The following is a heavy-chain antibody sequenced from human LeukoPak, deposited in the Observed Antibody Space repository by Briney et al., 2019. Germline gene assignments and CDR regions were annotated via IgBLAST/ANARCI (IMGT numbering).Heavy chain of an antibody. J-gene: IGHJ4*02. V-gene: IGHV3-7*01. D-gene: IGHD4-11*01. CDR2: IHKDGSET. Sequence: GGSLRLSCAASGFTFGNYWMSWVRQAPGKGLEWVANIHKDGSETYFVDSVKGRFTMSRDNAENSLSLQMSSLKAEDTAIYYCARLDYSRAYVYWGQGTLVTVSS. CDR1: GFTFGNYW. CDR3: ARLDYSRAYVY.